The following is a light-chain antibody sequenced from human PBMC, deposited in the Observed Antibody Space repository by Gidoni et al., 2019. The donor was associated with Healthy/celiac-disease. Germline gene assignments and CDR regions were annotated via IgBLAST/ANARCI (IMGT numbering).Light chain of an antibody. Sequence: DIVMTQSPLSLPVTPGEPASISCRSSQILLHSNGYNYLDWYLQKPGQSPQLLIYLGSNRASGVPDRFSGSGSGTDFTLKISRVEAEDVGVYYCMQALQTPPYTFGPGTKLEIK. J-gene: IGKJ2*01. CDR3: MQALQTPPYT. CDR2: LGS. CDR1: QILLHSNGYNY. V-gene: IGKV2-28*01.